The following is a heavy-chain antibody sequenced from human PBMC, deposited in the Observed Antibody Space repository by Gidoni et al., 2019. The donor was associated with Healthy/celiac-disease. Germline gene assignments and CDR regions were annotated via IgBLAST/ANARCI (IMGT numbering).Heavy chain of an antibody. Sequence: QVQLVESGGGVVQPGRSLRLSCAASGFTFSSYGMHWVRQAPGKGLAWVAVISYDGSNKYYADSVKGRFTISRDNSKNTLYLQMNSLRAEDTAVYYCAKDGYYDVWSGLSGFFDYWGQGTLVTVSS. D-gene: IGHD3-3*01. V-gene: IGHV3-30*18. J-gene: IGHJ4*02. CDR3: AKDGYYDVWSGLSGFFDY. CDR2: ISYDGSNK. CDR1: GFTFSSYG.